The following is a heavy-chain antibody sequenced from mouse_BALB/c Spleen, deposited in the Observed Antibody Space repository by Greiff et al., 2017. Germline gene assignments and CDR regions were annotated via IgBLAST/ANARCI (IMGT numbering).Heavy chain of an antibody. CDR3: ARPMITTSWFAY. CDR1: GYTFTSYW. Sequence: LVEPGASVKLSCKASGYTFTSYWLHWVKQRPGQGLEWIGEINPSNGRTNYNEKFKSKATLTVDKSSSTAYMQLSSLTSEDSAVYYCARPMITTSWFAYWGQGTLVTVSA. D-gene: IGHD2-4*01. CDR2: INPSNGRT. J-gene: IGHJ3*01. V-gene: IGHV1S81*02.